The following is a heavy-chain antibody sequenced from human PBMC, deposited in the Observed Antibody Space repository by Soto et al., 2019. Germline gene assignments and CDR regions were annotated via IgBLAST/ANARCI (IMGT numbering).Heavy chain of an antibody. D-gene: IGHD3-16*01. V-gene: IGHV4-61*08. Sequence: PSETLSLTCTFSGGSISSGGYYWSWIRQAPGKGLEWIAYIYYSGTTNYNPSLKSRATISIDTSRNQFSLKLASVTAADTAVYYCARGGTPIDYWGQGTLVTVSS. CDR1: GGSISSGGYY. CDR2: IYYSGTT. J-gene: IGHJ4*02. CDR3: ARGGTPIDY.